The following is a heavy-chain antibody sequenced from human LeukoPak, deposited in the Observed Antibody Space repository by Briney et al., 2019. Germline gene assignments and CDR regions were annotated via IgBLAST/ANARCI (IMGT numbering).Heavy chain of an antibody. V-gene: IGHV1-2*02. D-gene: IGHD3-10*01. CDR3: ARVYRTMVRGVIILDY. J-gene: IGHJ4*02. CDR1: GYTFTGYY. CDR2: INPNSGGT. Sequence: ASVKVSCKASGYTFTGYYMHWVRQAPGQGLEWMGWINPNSGGTNYAQKFQGRVTMTRDMSTSTVYMELSSLRSEDTAVYYCARVYRTMVRGVIILDYWGQGTLVTVSS.